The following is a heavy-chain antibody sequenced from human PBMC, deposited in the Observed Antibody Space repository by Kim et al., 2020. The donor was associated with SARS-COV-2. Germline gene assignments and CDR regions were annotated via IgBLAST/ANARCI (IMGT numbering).Heavy chain of an antibody. D-gene: IGHD6-13*01. Sequence: KGRFTISRDNAKNSLYLQMNSLRAEDTAVYYCARGVAAAEDYYYYYGMDVWGQGTTVTVSS. V-gene: IGHV3-11*06. J-gene: IGHJ6*02. CDR3: ARGVAAAEDYYYYYGMDV.